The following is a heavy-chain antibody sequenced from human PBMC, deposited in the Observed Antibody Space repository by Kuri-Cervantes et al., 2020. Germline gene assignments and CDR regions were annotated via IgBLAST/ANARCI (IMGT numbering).Heavy chain of an antibody. CDR3: ARGVAGTQAGYYYYGMTS. D-gene: IGHD6-19*01. J-gene: IGHJ6*02. CDR1: GFTFSSYD. CDR2: IGTAGDT. Sequence: ETLSLTCAASGFTFSSYDMHWVRQATGKGLEWVSAIGTAGDTYYPGSVKGRFTISRENAKNSLYLQMNSLRAGDTAVYYCARGVAGTQAGYYYYGMTSGAKGPRSPSP. V-gene: IGHV3-13*01.